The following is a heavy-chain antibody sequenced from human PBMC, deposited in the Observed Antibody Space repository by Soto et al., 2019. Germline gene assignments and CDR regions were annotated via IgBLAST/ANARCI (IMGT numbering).Heavy chain of an antibody. CDR2: INHSGST. CDR3: ARGRTITMVRGAHYYGMDV. CDR1: GGSISSYY. Sequence: PSETLSLTCTVSGGSISSYYWSWIRQPPGKGLEWIGEINHSGSTNYNPSLKSRVTISVDTSKNQFSLKLSSVTAADTAVYYCARGRTITMVRGAHYYGMDVWGQGTTVTGSS. V-gene: IGHV4-34*01. D-gene: IGHD3-10*01. J-gene: IGHJ6*02.